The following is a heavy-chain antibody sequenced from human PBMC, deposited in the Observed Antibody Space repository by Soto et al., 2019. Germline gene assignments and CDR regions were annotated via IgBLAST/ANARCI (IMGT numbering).Heavy chain of an antibody. V-gene: IGHV3-33*01. CDR3: ARESLYSDSSPSAFDI. Sequence: ESGGGVVQPGTSLRLSCAASGFTFRSHGMHWVRQAPGKGLEWVAVIWYDGTVKYYTDSVKGRFTISRDNFKNTLYLQMNSLRAEDTAVYYCARESLYSDSSPSAFDIWGQGTRVTVSS. D-gene: IGHD1-26*01. J-gene: IGHJ3*02. CDR1: GFTFRSHG. CDR2: IWYDGTVK.